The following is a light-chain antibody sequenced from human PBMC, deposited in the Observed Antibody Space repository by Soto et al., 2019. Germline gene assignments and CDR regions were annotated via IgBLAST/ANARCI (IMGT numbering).Light chain of an antibody. CDR3: QQSYSTPRT. Sequence: DIQMTEAPSALSAAVGDRFTSPCLASQSISSYLNWYQHKTGKAPKLMIYAASSLQSGVPPRFSGSGSGKHFTLTISSLQPEDFATYYCQQSYSTPRTFGQGTKV. CDR2: AAS. CDR1: QSISSY. V-gene: IGKV1-39*01. J-gene: IGKJ1*01.